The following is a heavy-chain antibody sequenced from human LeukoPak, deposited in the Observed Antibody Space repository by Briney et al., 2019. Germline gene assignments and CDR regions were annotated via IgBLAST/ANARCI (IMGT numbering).Heavy chain of an antibody. V-gene: IGHV3-33*01. D-gene: IGHD4-11*01. CDR2: ILYDGSNK. Sequence: GGSLRLSCAASGFTFSSYGMHWVRQAPGKGLEWVAVILYDGSNKYYADSVKGRFTISRDNSKNTLYLQMNSLRAEDTAVYYCARLMTRIYYYYGMDVWGQGTTVTVSS. J-gene: IGHJ6*02. CDR3: ARLMTRIYYYYGMDV. CDR1: GFTFSSYG.